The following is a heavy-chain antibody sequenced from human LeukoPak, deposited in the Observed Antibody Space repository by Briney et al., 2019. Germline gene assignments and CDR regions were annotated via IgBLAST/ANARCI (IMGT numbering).Heavy chain of an antibody. CDR3: ARQGIAAAFDY. V-gene: IGHV4-59*08. CDR2: IYYSGST. CDR1: GGSISSYY. J-gene: IGHJ4*02. Sequence: PSETLSVICTVSGGSISSYYWSWIRQPPGKGLEWIGYIYYSGSTNYNPSLKSRVTISVDTSKNQFSLKLSSVTAADTAVYYCARQGIAAAFDYWGQGTLVTVSS. D-gene: IGHD6-13*01.